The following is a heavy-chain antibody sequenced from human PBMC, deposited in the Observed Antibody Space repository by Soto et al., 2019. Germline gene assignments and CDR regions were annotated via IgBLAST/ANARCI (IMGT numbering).Heavy chain of an antibody. V-gene: IGHV4-59*08. J-gene: IGHJ5*02. D-gene: IGHD3-9*01. Sequence: PSETLSLTCTVSGGSINNHYWSWIRQPPGKGLEWLGDINYSGDTNYAPSLKSRVTMSVDRFKKQFSLKLNSVTAADTGVYFCARGNVGLRYFDWFSWGQGTLVTVSS. CDR2: INYSGDT. CDR3: ARGNVGLRYFDWFS. CDR1: GGSINNHY.